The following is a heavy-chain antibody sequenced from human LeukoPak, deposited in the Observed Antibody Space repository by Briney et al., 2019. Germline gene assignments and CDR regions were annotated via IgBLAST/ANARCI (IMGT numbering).Heavy chain of an antibody. Sequence: GRSLRLSCAASGFTFSSYGMHWVRQAPGKGLEWVSGISWNSGSIGYADSVKGRFTISRDNAKNSLYLQMNSLRAEDMALYYCAKGYSSSWYSPVGYWGQGTLVTVSS. CDR3: AKGYSSSWYSPVGY. CDR1: GFTFSSYG. J-gene: IGHJ4*02. D-gene: IGHD6-13*01. CDR2: ISWNSGSI. V-gene: IGHV3-9*03.